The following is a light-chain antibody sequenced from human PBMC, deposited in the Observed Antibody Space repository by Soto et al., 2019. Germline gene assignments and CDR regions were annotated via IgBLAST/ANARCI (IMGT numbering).Light chain of an antibody. Sequence: EIVMTQSPATLSVSPGERATLSCRASQSVGTNLAWYQQKPGQAPRLLVYGASTRATGIPASFSGSGSGTEFTLTISSLQSVDFAVYYCQQYNDWPLTFGGGTKVEIK. CDR1: QSVGTN. CDR3: QQYNDWPLT. CDR2: GAS. V-gene: IGKV3-15*01. J-gene: IGKJ4*01.